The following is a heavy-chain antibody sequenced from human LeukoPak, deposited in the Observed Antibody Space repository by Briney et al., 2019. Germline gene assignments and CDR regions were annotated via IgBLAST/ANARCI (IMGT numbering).Heavy chain of an antibody. CDR1: GFTFSSYW. Sequence: PGGSLRLSCAASGFTFSSYWMSWVRQAPGKGLEWVANIKQDGSEKYYVGSVKGRFAISRDNSKNTLYLQMTGLRAGDTAEYYCAKSLFTSATGTGRAFHIWGQGTMVTVSS. D-gene: IGHD1-1*01. CDR3: AKSLFTSATGTGRAFHI. J-gene: IGHJ3*02. V-gene: IGHV3-7*03. CDR2: IKQDGSEK.